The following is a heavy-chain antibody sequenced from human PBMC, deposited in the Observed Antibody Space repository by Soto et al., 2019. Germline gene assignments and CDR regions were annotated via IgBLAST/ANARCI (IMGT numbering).Heavy chain of an antibody. J-gene: IGHJ4*02. V-gene: IGHV1-69*06. CDR2: TGSGTGPG. D-gene: IGHD2-15*01. CDR3: ARRDSGGFYRFFDS. Sequence: SVKVSCKASGGSLSTNPISWVRQAPGQGLEWMGGTGSGTGPGNHAQKFQGRLTVTADKSTSTVYMELTNLSSEDTAVYYCARRDSGGFYRFFDSWGRGTLVTVSS. CDR1: GGSLSTNP.